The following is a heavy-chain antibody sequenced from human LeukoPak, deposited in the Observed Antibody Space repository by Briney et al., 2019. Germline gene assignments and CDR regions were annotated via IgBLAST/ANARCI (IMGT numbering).Heavy chain of an antibody. CDR2: ISGSGGST. CDR3: ATPPTVTRNY. D-gene: IGHD4-17*01. Sequence: GGTLRLSCAASGFTFSSYGMSWVRQAPGKGLEWVSAISGSGGSTYYADSVKGRFTISRDNSKNTLHLQMDSLRAEDTAVYYCATPPTVTRNYWGQGTLVTVSS. J-gene: IGHJ4*02. V-gene: IGHV3-23*01. CDR1: GFTFSSYG.